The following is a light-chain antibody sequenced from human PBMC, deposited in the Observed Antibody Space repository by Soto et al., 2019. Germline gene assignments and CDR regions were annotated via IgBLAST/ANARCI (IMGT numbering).Light chain of an antibody. J-gene: IGLJ2*01. CDR1: SSDVGGYNY. V-gene: IGLV2-14*01. CDR3: SSYTSSSSRDVV. Sequence: HSVLTQPASVSGSPGQSITISCTGTSSDVGGYNYVSWYQQHPGKAPKLMIYDVSNRPSGVSNRFSGSKSGNTASLTISGLQAEDEADYYCSSYTSSSSRDVVFGGGTKLTVL. CDR2: DVS.